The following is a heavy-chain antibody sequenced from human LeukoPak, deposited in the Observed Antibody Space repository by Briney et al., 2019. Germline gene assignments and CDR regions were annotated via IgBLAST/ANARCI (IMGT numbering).Heavy chain of an antibody. CDR1: GFTFSSYSM. CDR3: ARDWNRYAY. Sequence: GSLRLSCAASGFTFSSYSMNWVRQPPGKGLEWIGEVYHSVSTNYYPSLKSRVTISIEKSKNQFSLKLSSVTAADTAVYYCARDWNRYAYWGQGTLVTVSS. J-gene: IGHJ4*02. D-gene: IGHD1-1*01. V-gene: IGHV4-4*02. CDR2: VYHSVST.